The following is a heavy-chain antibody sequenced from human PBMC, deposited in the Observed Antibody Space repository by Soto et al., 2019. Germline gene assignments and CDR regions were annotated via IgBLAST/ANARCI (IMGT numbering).Heavy chain of an antibody. CDR2: ISGSGGST. V-gene: IGHV3-23*01. D-gene: IGHD3-3*01. CDR3: AKAGTIFGVVITTYYFDY. Sequence: WGSLRLSCAASGFTFSSYAMSWVRQAPGKGPEWVSAISGSGGSTYYADSVKGRFTISRDNSKNTLYLQMNSLRAEDTAVYYCAKAGTIFGVVITTYYFDYWGQGTLVTVSS. CDR1: GFTFSSYA. J-gene: IGHJ4*02.